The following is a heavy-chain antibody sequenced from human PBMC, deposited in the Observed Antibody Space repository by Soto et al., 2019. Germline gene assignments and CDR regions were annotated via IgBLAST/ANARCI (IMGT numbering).Heavy chain of an antibody. CDR3: ASGVGGVGGSSGCVGYDFDV. D-gene: IGHD3-22*01. Sequence: QVQLVQSGAAVRKPGSSVKVSCKASGGTFTKYAITWVRQAPRQGLEGMGGIVPLPGTTNYAQKFRGRVTISADESTSKASLELSSLRSEDTAVDYCASGVGGVGGSSGCVGYDFDVWGQGTMVTVSS. CDR1: GGTFTKYA. V-gene: IGHV1-69*01. J-gene: IGHJ3*01. CDR2: IVPLPGTT.